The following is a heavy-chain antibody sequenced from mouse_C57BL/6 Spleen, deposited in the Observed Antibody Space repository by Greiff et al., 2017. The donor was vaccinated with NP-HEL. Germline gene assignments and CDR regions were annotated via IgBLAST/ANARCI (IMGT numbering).Heavy chain of an antibody. CDR2: IRNKANGYTT. Sequence: EVQGVESGGGLVQPGGSLSLSCAASGFTFTDYYMSWVRQPPGKALEWLGFIRNKANGYTTEYSASVKGRFTISRDNSQSILYLQMNALRAEDSATYYCARSYCSSYMGYAMDYWGQGTSVTVSS. D-gene: IGHD1-1*01. CDR1: GFTFTDYY. CDR3: ARSYCSSYMGYAMDY. V-gene: IGHV7-3*01. J-gene: IGHJ4*01.